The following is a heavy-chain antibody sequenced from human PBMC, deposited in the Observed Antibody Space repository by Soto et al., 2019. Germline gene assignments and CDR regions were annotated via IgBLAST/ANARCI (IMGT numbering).Heavy chain of an antibody. V-gene: IGHV3-74*01. Sequence: GASLRLSCTPSGFTFSSFWMHGVRQAPGKGLVWVSRINSDGSSTSYADSVKGRFTISRDNAKNTLYLQMNSLRAEDTAVYYCAMQTGYSSGWSVDYWGQGT. D-gene: IGHD6-19*01. CDR3: AMQTGYSSGWSVDY. CDR1: GFTFSSFW. CDR2: INSDGSST. J-gene: IGHJ4*02.